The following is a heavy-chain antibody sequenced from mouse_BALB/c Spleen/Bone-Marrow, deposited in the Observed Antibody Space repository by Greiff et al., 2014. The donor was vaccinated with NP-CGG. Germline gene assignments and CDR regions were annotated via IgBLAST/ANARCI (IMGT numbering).Heavy chain of an antibody. Sequence: VQLQQSGPELVKPGASVKVSCKASGYAFTNYNMNWVKQSHGKSLEWIGYIDPYSGGTNYNQKFRGKATLTVDKSSSTAYMHLNSLTSEDYAVYYCSRGVLAYFDYGGQGTTLTVSS. J-gene: IGHJ2*01. CDR2: IDPYSGGT. D-gene: IGHD2-14*01. CDR1: GYAFTNYN. CDR3: SRGVLAYFDY. V-gene: IGHV1S135*01.